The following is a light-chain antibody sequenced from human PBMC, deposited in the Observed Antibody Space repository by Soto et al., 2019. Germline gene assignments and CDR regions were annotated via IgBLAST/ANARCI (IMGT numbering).Light chain of an antibody. V-gene: IGKV3-20*01. CDR1: QSVSSSY. Sequence: EIVLTQSPGTLSLSPGERATLSCRASQSVSSSYLAWYQQKPGQAHRLLIYGASSRATGIPDRFSGSGSGTDFTLTISRREPEGFAVYYCQQYDSAPPRYTFGQGTKLEIK. CDR3: QQYDSAPPRYT. CDR2: GAS. J-gene: IGKJ2*01.